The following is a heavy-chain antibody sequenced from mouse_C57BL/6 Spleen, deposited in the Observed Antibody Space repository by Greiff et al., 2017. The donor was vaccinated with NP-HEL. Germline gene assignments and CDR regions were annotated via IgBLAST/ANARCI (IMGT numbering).Heavy chain of an antibody. CDR3: ARGDYYGSSYYFDD. D-gene: IGHD1-1*01. Sequence: QVQLQQSGAELVKPGASVKISCKASGYAFSSYWMNWVKQRPGKGLEWIGQIYPGDGDTNYNGKFKGKATLTADKSSSTAYMQLSSLTSEDSAVYFCARGDYYGSSYYFDDWGQGTTLTVSS. V-gene: IGHV1-80*01. CDR2: IYPGDGDT. J-gene: IGHJ2*01. CDR1: GYAFSSYW.